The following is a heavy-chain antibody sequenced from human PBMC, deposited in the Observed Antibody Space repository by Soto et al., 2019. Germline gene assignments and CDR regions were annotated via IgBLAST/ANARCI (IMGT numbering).Heavy chain of an antibody. D-gene: IGHD3-9*01. Sequence: SETLSLTCTVSGGSFSSYYWSWIRQPPGKGLEWIGYIYYSGSTNYNPSLKSRVTISVDTSKNQFSLKLSSVTAADTAVYYCAREVPNYDILTGYHYLAYWGQGALVTVSS. V-gene: IGHV4-59*01. J-gene: IGHJ4*02. CDR3: AREVPNYDILTGYHYLAY. CDR1: GGSFSSYY. CDR2: IYYSGST.